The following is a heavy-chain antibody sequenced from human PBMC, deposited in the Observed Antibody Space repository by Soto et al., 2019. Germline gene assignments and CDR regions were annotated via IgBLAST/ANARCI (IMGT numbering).Heavy chain of an antibody. Sequence: ASVKVSCKASGYTFTGYYMHWLRQSAGQGLEWMGWINPNSGGTNYAQKFQGRVTMTRDTSISTAYMELSRLRSDDTAVYYCARMPIFWSGYYRGGDYYYGMDVWGQGTTVTVSS. J-gene: IGHJ6*02. D-gene: IGHD3-3*01. V-gene: IGHV1-2*02. CDR2: INPNSGGT. CDR1: GYTFTGYY. CDR3: ARMPIFWSGYYRGGDYYYGMDV.